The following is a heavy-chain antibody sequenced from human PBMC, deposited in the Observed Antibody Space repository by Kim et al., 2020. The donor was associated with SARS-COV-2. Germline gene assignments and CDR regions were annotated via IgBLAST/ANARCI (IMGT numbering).Heavy chain of an antibody. CDR3: ARGNYYESVSLSDYYNGMDV. CDR2: ISFDGRNK. D-gene: IGHD3-10*01. CDR1: GVSFDSSA. Sequence: GGSLRLSCAASGVSFDSSAMNWVRQAPGKGLEWVAAISFDGRNKAYADSVKGRFTISRDNSKSTLHLQMNSLRVEDTAVYYCARGNYYESVSLSDYYNGMDVWGQGTTVTVSS. V-gene: IGHV3-30-3*01. J-gene: IGHJ6*02.